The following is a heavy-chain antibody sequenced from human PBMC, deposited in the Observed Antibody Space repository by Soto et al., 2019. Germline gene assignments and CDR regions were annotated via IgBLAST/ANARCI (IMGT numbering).Heavy chain of an antibody. CDR1: GFTFSSYA. CDR2: ISYDGSNK. D-gene: IGHD3-22*01. CDR3: ARAFSYYDSSGYLGY. V-gene: IGHV3-30-3*01. Sequence: PGGSLRLSCAASGFTFSSYAMHWVRQAPGKGLEWVAVISYDGSNKYYADSVKGRFTISRDNSKNTLYLQMNSLRAEDTAVYYCARAFSYYDSSGYLGYWGQGTLVTVSS. J-gene: IGHJ4*02.